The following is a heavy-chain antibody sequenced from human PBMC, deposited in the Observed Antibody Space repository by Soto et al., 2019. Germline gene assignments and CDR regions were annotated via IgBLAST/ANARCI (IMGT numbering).Heavy chain of an antibody. Sequence: LSLTCAVYGGSFSGYYWTWIRQPPGKGLEWIGEITHSGSTNYNPSLKSRVTISVDTSKNQFSLNLNSVTAADTAVYYCARSSVRGWSYWGQGTLVTSPQ. CDR3: ARSSVRGWSY. D-gene: IGHD3-10*02. CDR1: GGSFSGYY. CDR2: ITHSGST. V-gene: IGHV4-34*01. J-gene: IGHJ4*02.